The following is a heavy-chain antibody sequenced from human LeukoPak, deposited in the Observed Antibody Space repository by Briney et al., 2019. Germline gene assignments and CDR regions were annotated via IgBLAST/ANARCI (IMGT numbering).Heavy chain of an antibody. J-gene: IGHJ4*02. CDR3: ARDKGMHFDY. D-gene: IGHD2-8*01. Sequence: GGSLRLSCAASGFIFGNYGMHWVRQAPGKGLEWVAVISYDGNNKYYAASVKGRFTVSRDNSKNTLYLQVHSLRTEDTAVYYCARDKGMHFDYWGQGTLVTVSS. CDR2: ISYDGNNK. V-gene: IGHV3-30*03. CDR1: GFIFGNYG.